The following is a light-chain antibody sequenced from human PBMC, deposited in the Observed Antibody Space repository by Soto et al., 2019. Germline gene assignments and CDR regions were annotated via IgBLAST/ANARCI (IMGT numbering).Light chain of an antibody. J-gene: IGLJ1*01. Sequence: QSVLTQPPSASGSLGQSVTISCTGTSSDVGGYNSVSWYQQHPGRAPKLLIYEVYRRPSGVPDRFSGSKSGSSASLTVSGLQAEDEAEYFCSSFAGITTLYVFGTGTKVTVL. V-gene: IGLV2-8*01. CDR3: SSFAGITTLYV. CDR2: EVY. CDR1: SSDVGGYNS.